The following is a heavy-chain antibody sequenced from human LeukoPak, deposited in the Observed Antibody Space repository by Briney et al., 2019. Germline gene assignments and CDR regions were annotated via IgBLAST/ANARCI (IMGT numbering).Heavy chain of an antibody. Sequence: ASVKVSCKASGYTFTNYYMHWARQAPGQGLEWMGIINPSGGSTRYAQKFQGRVTMTRDTSTSTVYLELSSLRSEDTAVFYCARVRVYDSSSSLDYWGQGTLVTVSS. D-gene: IGHD3-22*01. CDR1: GYTFTNYY. V-gene: IGHV1-46*01. CDR3: ARVRVYDSSSSLDY. CDR2: INPSGGST. J-gene: IGHJ4*02.